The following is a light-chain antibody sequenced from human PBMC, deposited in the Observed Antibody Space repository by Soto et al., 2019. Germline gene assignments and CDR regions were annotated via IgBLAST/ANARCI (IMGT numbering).Light chain of an antibody. CDR1: QSISSNY. J-gene: IGKJ1*01. V-gene: IGKV3-20*01. Sequence: EMVLTQSPGTLSLFPGERATLSCRASQSISSNYSAWYQQNPGQPPILLNHGASNSSTSITDRFSGAGSWTTFTLTISRLLPEDFVVYYCHQYWSAPAWTFGQGTKVEIK. CDR3: HQYWSAPAWT. CDR2: GAS.